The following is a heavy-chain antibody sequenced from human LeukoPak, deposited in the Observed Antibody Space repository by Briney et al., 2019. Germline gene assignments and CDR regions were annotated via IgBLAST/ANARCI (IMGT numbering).Heavy chain of an antibody. D-gene: IGHD6-19*01. V-gene: IGHV4-4*09. CDR1: GGSISSSY. Sequence: PSETLSLTCNVSGGSISSSYWSWIRQPPGKGLEWIGYIYTSGSTNYNPSLKSRVTISADTSKNRLSLKLSSVTAADTAVYYCAIGSGWYFYWGQGTLVTVSS. J-gene: IGHJ4*02. CDR2: IYTSGST. CDR3: AIGSGWYFY.